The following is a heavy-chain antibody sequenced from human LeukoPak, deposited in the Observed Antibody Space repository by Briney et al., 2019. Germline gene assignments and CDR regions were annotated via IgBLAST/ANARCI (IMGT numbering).Heavy chain of an antibody. CDR3: AKLIGWLSNFRLDY. D-gene: IGHD3-9*01. V-gene: IGHV3-23*01. CDR1: GYIFDSYA. Sequence: GGSLRLSCAASGYIFDSYAATWVRQAPGKGLECISSISDDGYGTYYADSVKGRFTISRDNSKNTLYLQMNSLRAEDTAVYYCAKLIGWLSNFRLDYWGQGTLVTVSS. J-gene: IGHJ4*02. CDR2: ISDDGYGT.